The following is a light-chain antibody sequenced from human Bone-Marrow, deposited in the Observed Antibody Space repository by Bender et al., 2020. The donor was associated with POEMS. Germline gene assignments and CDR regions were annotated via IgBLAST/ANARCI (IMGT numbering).Light chain of an antibody. CDR3: CLYAGSSTLV. CDR1: SSDLGSYNF. V-gene: IGLV2-23*02. J-gene: IGLJ2*01. CDR2: DVT. Sequence: QSTLTQPAAVSGSPGQSSTISCTGTSSDLGSYNFVSWYQQHPGKAPKLMIYDVTNRPSGVSNRFSGSKSGNTASLTISGLQAEDEADYYCCLYAGSSTLVFGGGTKLTVL.